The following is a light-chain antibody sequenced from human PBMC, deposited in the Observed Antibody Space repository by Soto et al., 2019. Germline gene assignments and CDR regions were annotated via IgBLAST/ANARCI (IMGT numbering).Light chain of an antibody. CDR3: QQSYSTPWT. CDR1: QSISSY. J-gene: IGKJ1*01. Sequence: DIQMTQSPSSLSASVGDRVTITCWASQSISSYLNWYQQKPGKPPKLLMYAASTLHSGAPSRFSGSGSGTDFTLTISSLQPEDFATYSCQQSYSTPWTFGQGTKVEIK. V-gene: IGKV1-39*01. CDR2: AAS.